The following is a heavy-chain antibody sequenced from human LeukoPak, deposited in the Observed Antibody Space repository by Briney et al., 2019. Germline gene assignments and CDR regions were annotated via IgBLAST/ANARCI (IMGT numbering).Heavy chain of an antibody. D-gene: IGHD5-12*01. CDR2: INPNSGDT. Sequence: ASVKVSCKASEYTFTAYYIHWVRQAPGQGLEWVGWINPNSGDTNYAQRFQGRVTMTRDTSISTAYMEMSSLRSDDTAMYYCATTIRGFPYNWFDPWGQGTLVTVS. CDR3: ATTIRGFPYNWFDP. V-gene: IGHV1-2*02. CDR1: EYTFTAYY. J-gene: IGHJ5*02.